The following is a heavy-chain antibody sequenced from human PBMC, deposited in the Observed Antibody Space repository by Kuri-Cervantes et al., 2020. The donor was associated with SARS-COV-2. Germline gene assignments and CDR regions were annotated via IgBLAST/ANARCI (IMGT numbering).Heavy chain of an antibody. CDR1: GYSISSGYY. V-gene: IGHV3-7*01. CDR2: IKQDGSEK. Sequence: GESLKISCPVSGYSISSGYYWGWIRQPPGKGLEWVANIKQDGSEKYYVDSVKGRFTISRDDAKNSLYLQMNSLRAEDTAVYYCARSGSSWYFWERLLFDYWGQGTLVTVSS. CDR3: ARSGSSWYFWERLLFDY. D-gene: IGHD6-13*01. J-gene: IGHJ4*02.